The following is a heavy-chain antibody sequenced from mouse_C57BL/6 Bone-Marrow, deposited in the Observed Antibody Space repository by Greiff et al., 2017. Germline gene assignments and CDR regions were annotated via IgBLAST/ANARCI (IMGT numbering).Heavy chain of an antibody. V-gene: IGHV5-4*01. D-gene: IGHD1-1*02. CDR3: AREDGAWFAY. J-gene: IGHJ3*01. Sequence: EVKLQESGGGLVKPGGSLKLSCAASGFTFSSYAMSWVRQTPDKRLEWVATISDGGSYTYYPDNVKGRFTISRDKAKNNLYLQMSRLKSEDTAMYYCAREDGAWFAYWGQGTLVTVSA. CDR2: ISDGGSYT. CDR1: GFTFSSYA.